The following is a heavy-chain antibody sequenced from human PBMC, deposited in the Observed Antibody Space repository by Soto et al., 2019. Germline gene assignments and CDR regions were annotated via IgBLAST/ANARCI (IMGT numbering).Heavy chain of an antibody. CDR1: GFTFRSYA. Sequence: GWSLRLSCAASGFTFRSYAMTWVRQAPGKGLEWVSVISYNGDNTYYADSVKGRFTVSRDNSKDTVHLQMSSLRAEDTAIYYCARYIRGPTVFYFDFWGPGILVTVSS. V-gene: IGHV3-23*01. J-gene: IGHJ4*02. CDR3: ARYIRGPTVFYFDF. D-gene: IGHD3-3*02. CDR2: ISYNGDNT.